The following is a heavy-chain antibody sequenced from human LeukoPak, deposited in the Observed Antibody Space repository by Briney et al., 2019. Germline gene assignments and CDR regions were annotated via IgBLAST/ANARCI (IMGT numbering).Heavy chain of an antibody. CDR2: ISYDGSNK. Sequence: PGGSLRLSCAASGFTFSSYGMHWVRQAPGKGLEWVAVISYDGSNKYYADSVKGRFTISRDNSKNTLYLQMNSLRAEDTAVYYCAKDSAPKRAFDIWGQGTMVTVSS. CDR1: GFTFSSYG. J-gene: IGHJ3*02. CDR3: AKDSAPKRAFDI. V-gene: IGHV3-30*18.